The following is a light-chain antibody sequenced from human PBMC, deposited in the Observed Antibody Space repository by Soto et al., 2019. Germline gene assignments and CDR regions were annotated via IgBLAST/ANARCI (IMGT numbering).Light chain of an antibody. Sequence: DIHMTQSPSTQSTSVGDKVIISCXASQTISSWLAWYQQKPGKAPKLLIYKASTLKSGVPSRFSDSGSGTEFTLTISSLQPDDFATYYCQHYNSYSEAFGQGTKVDIK. CDR3: QHYNSYSEA. CDR2: KAS. CDR1: QTISSW. J-gene: IGKJ1*01. V-gene: IGKV1-5*03.